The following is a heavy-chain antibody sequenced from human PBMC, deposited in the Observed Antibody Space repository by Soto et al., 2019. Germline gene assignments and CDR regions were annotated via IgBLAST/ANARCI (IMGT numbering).Heavy chain of an antibody. J-gene: IGHJ4*02. Sequence: LRLSCEASGFTFSSHGMHWVRQAPGKGLEWVAVIWFDGRTKYYADSVKGRFTISRDNSKNTLHLEMNSLRVEDTAIYFCARDIIYDSSGLADYWGQGTRVTVSS. D-gene: IGHD3-22*01. CDR1: GFTFSSHG. CDR3: ARDIIYDSSGLADY. V-gene: IGHV3-33*01. CDR2: IWFDGRTK.